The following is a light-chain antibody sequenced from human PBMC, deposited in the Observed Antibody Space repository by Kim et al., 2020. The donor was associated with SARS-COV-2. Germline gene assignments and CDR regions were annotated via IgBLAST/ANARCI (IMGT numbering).Light chain of an antibody. J-gene: IGLJ2*01. CDR2: GKN. Sequence: SSELTQDPAVSVALGQTVRITCQGDSLRSYYATWYQQKPGQAPIVVIYGKNNRPSGIPDRFSGSSSGNTASLTITGTQAGDEADYYCNSRDSNDNVVFGGGTKVTVL. V-gene: IGLV3-19*01. CDR1: SLRSYY. CDR3: NSRDSNDNVV.